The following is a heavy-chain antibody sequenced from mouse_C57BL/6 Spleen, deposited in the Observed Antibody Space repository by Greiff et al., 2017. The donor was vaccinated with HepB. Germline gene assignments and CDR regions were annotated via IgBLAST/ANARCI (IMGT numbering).Heavy chain of an antibody. Sequence: QVQLQQSGAELVKPGASVKISCKASGYAFSSYWMNWVKQRPGKGLEWIGQIYPGDGDTNYNGKFKGKATLTADKSSSTAYMQLSSLTSEDSAVYFCARGGIITTVVNFDYWGQGTTLTVSS. V-gene: IGHV1-80*01. D-gene: IGHD1-1*01. J-gene: IGHJ2*01. CDR1: GYAFSSYW. CDR3: ARGGIITTVVNFDY. CDR2: IYPGDGDT.